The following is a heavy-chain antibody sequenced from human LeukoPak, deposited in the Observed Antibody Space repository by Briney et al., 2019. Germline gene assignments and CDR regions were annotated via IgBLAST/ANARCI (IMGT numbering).Heavy chain of an antibody. D-gene: IGHD2-21*01. CDR3: ARDLHCGGDCYPLTY. CDR2: ISYDGSNK. Sequence: PGGSLRLSCAASGFTFSSYSMNWVRQAPGKGLEWVAVISYDGSNKYYADSVKGRFTISRDNSKNTLYLQMNSLRAEDTAIYYCARDLHCGGDCYPLTYWGQGTMVTVSS. V-gene: IGHV3-30*03. CDR1: GFTFSSYS. J-gene: IGHJ4*02.